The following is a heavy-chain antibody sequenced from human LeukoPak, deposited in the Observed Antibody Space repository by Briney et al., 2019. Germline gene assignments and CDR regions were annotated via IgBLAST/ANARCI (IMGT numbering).Heavy chain of an antibody. J-gene: IGHJ4*02. V-gene: IGHV4-39*07. Sequence: PSETLSLTCTVSGGSISSSSDYWGWIRQAPGKGLEWIGSIYYSENTYYNPSLKSRVTISVDTSKNQFSLKLSSVTAADTAVYYCASQQWLVDYFDYWGQGTLVTVSS. CDR2: IYYSENT. D-gene: IGHD6-19*01. CDR1: GGSISSSSDY. CDR3: ASQQWLVDYFDY.